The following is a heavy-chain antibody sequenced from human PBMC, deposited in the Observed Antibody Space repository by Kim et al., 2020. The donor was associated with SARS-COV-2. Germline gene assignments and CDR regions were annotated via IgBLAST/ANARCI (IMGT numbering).Heavy chain of an antibody. CDR2: T. J-gene: IGHJ4*02. V-gene: IGHV3-23*01. D-gene: IGHD1-7*01. CDR3: AKTATTPDCDY. Sequence: TYYAGSVERRFTVSRDKLMNALFSQMSSLRVEDTAVYYCAKTATTPDCDYWGQGTLVTVSS.